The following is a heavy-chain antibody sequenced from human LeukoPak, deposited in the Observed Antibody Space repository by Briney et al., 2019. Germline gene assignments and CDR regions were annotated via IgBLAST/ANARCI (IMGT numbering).Heavy chain of an antibody. J-gene: IGHJ5*02. D-gene: IGHD6-13*01. CDR2: IYYSGST. V-gene: IGHV4-39*07. CDR1: GGSISSSSYY. Sequence: SETLSLTCTVSGGSISSSSYYWGWIRQPPGKGLEWIGSIYYSGSTYYNPSLKSRVTISVDTSKNQFSLKLSSVTAADTAVYYCATSLYVYSSSGNNWFDPWGQGTLVTVSS. CDR3: ATSLYVYSSSGNNWFDP.